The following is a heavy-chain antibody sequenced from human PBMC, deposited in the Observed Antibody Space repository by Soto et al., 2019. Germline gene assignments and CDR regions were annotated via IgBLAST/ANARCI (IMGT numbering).Heavy chain of an antibody. D-gene: IGHD2-2*01. J-gene: IGHJ6*02. CDR3: AKDTCSSTSCYLDGMDV. CDR1: GFTFSSYG. CDR2: ISYDGSNK. V-gene: IGHV3-30*18. Sequence: GSLRLSCAASGFTFSSYGMHWVRQAPGKGLEWVAVISYDGSNKYYADSVKGRFTISRDNSKNTLYLQMNSLRAEDTAVYYCAKDTCSSTSCYLDGMDVWGQGTTVTVSS.